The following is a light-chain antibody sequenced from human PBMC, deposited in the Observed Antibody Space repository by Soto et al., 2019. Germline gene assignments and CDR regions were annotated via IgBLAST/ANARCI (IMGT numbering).Light chain of an antibody. Sequence: QSVLTQPASVSGSPGQSITISCSGSISDVGSSGPVSWYQHHPGQVPKLIIYEGGRRPSGVSSRFSGSKTGNTASLTITGLQAEDEANYYCCSYVGARTYVFGTGTKVTVL. CDR2: EGG. CDR1: ISDVGSSGP. J-gene: IGLJ1*01. CDR3: CSYVGARTYV. V-gene: IGLV2-23*01.